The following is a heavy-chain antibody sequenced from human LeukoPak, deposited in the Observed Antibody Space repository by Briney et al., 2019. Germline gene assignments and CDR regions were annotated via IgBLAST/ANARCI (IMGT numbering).Heavy chain of an antibody. J-gene: IGHJ4*02. CDR1: GGTFSSYA. Sequence: SVKVSCKASGGTFSSYAISWVRQAPGQGLEWMGGIIPIFGTANYAQKFQGRVTITADESTSTAYMELSRLRSEDTAVYYCARERAAGQWLVGDFDYWGQGTLVTVSS. D-gene: IGHD6-19*01. CDR3: ARERAAGQWLVGDFDY. CDR2: IIPIFGTA. V-gene: IGHV1-69*13.